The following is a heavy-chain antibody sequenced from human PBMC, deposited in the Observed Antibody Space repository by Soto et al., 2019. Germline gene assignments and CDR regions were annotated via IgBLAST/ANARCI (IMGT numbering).Heavy chain of an antibody. Sequence: QVQLQRWGAGLLKPSETLSLTCAVYGGSFSGYYWSWIRQPPGKGLEWIGEINHSGSTNYNPSLKSRVTISVDTSKNQFSLKLSSVTAADTAVYYCARGQSSLLLDCWGQGVLVTVSS. D-gene: IGHD2-8*02. CDR2: INHSGST. CDR3: ARGQSSLLLDC. J-gene: IGHJ4*02. CDR1: GGSFSGYY. V-gene: IGHV4-34*01.